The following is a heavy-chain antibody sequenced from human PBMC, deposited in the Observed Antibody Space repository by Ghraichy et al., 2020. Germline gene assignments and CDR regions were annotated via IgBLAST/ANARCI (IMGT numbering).Heavy chain of an antibody. CDR1: GYSISSGYY. J-gene: IGHJ4*02. D-gene: IGHD2/OR15-2a*01. CDR2: IYHSGST. Sequence: SETLSLTCTVSGYSISSGYYWGWIRQPPGKGLEWIGSIYHSGSTYYNPSLKSRVTISVDTSKNQFSLKLSSVTAADTAVYYCARAHFFDYWGQGTLVTVSS. V-gene: IGHV4-38-2*02. CDR3: ARAHFFDY.